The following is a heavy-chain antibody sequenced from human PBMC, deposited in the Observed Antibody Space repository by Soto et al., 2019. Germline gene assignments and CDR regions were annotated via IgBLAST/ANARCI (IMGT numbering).Heavy chain of an antibody. CDR3: AKLRTPGSYDNPMDY. CDR2: ISAGGGST. J-gene: IGHJ4*02. V-gene: IGHV3-23*01. CDR1: GFTFSSYA. Sequence: EVQLLESGGGFVQPGESLRLSCAASGFTFSSYAMTWVRQAPGKGLEWVSAISAGGGSTYYADSVKGRFTISRDNSKNALYLQMNSLRDEDTAVYYCAKLRTPGSYDNPMDYWGQGTLVTVSS. D-gene: IGHD3-10*01.